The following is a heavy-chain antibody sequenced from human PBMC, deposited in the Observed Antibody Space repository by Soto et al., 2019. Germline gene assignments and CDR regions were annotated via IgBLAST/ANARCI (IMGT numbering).Heavy chain of an antibody. J-gene: IGHJ3*02. CDR2: IKEDGSEK. V-gene: IGHV3-7*01. CDR3: ARDDFYDSSANDAFDI. CDR1: GFSFNKYW. D-gene: IGHD3-22*01. Sequence: PGGSLRLSCAASGFSFNKYWMSWVRQAPGKGLEWVANIKEDGSEKYYVDSVKGRFTISRDNAKNSLYLQMNSLRAEDTAVYYCARDDFYDSSANDAFDIWGQGTMVTVS.